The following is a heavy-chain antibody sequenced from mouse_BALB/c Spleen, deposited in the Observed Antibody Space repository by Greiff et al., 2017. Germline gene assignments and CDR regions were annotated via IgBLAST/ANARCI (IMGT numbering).Heavy chain of an antibody. CDR2: INPYNGAT. V-gene: IGHV1-31*01. J-gene: IGHJ3*01. CDR3: ARGATGFAY. D-gene: IGHD3-1*01. CDR1: GYSFTGYY. Sequence: VQLQQSGPELVKPGASVKISCKASGYSFTGYYMHWVKQSHVKSLEWIGRINPYNGATSYNQNFKDKASLTVDKSSSTAYMELHSLTSEDSAVYYCARGATGFAYWGQGTLVTVSA.